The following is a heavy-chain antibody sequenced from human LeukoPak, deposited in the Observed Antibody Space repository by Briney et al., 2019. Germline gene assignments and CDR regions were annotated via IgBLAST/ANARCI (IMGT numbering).Heavy chain of an antibody. V-gene: IGHV3-7*03. D-gene: IGHD2-8*02. J-gene: IGHJ4*02. Sequence: GGSLRLSCVVSRLTFRGYWMRWVRQAPGKGLEWVAAINKVGSEKRYVDSVEGRFTISRDNARNSVYLQMTSLGAEDTGVYYCATYTQHFGAPGGADYWGLGTLVTVSS. CDR1: RLTFRGYW. CDR2: INKVGSEK. CDR3: ATYTQHFGAPGGADY.